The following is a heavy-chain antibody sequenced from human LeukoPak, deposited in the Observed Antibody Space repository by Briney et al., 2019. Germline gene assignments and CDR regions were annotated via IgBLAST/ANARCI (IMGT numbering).Heavy chain of an antibody. J-gene: IGHJ5*02. V-gene: IGHV1-2*02. Sequence: ASVKVSCKASGYTFTGYYMHWVRQAPGQGLEWMGWINPNSGGTNYAQKFQGRVTMTRDTSISTAYMELSRLRSDDTAVYYCARGTGCSGGGCYSGHWFDPWGQGTLVTVSS. CDR1: GYTFTGYY. CDR2: INPNSGGT. CDR3: ARGTGCSGGGCYSGHWFDP. D-gene: IGHD2-15*01.